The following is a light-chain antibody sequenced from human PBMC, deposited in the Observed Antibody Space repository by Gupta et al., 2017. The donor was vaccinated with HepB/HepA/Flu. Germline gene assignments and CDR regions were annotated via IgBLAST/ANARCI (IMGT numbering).Light chain of an antibody. J-gene: IGKJ1*01. CDR2: WAS. V-gene: IGKV4-1*01. CDR3: QQYAGYPWT. Sequence: DIVVTQSPATLAVSLGPSAHINCKSSQSVLYSPNNKHYLARFQQKPGQPPKLLMYWASVRESGVPDRFSGSGSGADFTLTISSLQAEDLGVYYWQQYAGYPWTFGQGTKVEIK. CDR1: QSVLYSPNNKHY.